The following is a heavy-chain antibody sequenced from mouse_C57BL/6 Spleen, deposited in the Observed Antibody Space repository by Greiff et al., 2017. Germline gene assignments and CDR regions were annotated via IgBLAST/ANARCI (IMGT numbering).Heavy chain of an antibody. Sequence: EVQLVESEGGLVQPGSSMKLSCTASGFTFSDYYMAWVRQVPEKGLEWVANINYDGSSTYYLDSLKSRFIISRDNAKNILYLQMSSLKSEDTATYYCAREEGLRRGCAYWGQGTLVTVSA. CDR3: AREEGLRRGCAY. CDR1: GFTFSDYY. CDR2: INYDGSST. V-gene: IGHV5-16*01. D-gene: IGHD2-4*01. J-gene: IGHJ3*01.